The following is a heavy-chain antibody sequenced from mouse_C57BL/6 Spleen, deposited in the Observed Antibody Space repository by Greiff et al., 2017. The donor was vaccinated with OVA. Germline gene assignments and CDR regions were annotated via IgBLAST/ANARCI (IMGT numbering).Heavy chain of an antibody. CDR2: IYPGSGNT. CDR1: GYTFTDYY. V-gene: IGHV1-76*01. J-gene: IGHJ2*01. D-gene: IGHD1-1*01. CDR3: ARATVVATDD. Sequence: QVQLKESGAELVRPGASVKLSCKASGYTFTDYYINWVKQRPGQGLEWIARIYPGSGNTYYNEKFKGKATLTAEKSSSTAYMQLSSLTSEDSAIYFCARATVVATDDWGKGTTLTVSS.